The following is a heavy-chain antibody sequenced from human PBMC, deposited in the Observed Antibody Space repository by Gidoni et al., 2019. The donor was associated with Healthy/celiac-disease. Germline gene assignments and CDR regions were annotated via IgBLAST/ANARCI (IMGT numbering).Heavy chain of an antibody. J-gene: IGHJ4*02. CDR3: TRPLSPYSSYDY. D-gene: IGHD6-6*01. V-gene: IGHV3-73*02. Sequence: EVQLVASGGGLVQPGGSLKLSCAASGFTFSGSAMHWVRQASGKGLEWVGRIRSKANSYSTAYAASVKGRFTISRDDSKNTAYLQMNSLKAEDTAVYYCTRPLSPYSSYDYWGQGTLVTVSS. CDR1: GFTFSGSA. CDR2: IRSKANSYST.